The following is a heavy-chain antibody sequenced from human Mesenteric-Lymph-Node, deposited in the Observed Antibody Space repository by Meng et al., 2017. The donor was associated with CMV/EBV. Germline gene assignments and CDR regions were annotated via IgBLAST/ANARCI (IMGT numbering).Heavy chain of an antibody. CDR2: IYHSGST. CDR3: AREGRECGGDCYDG. Sequence: SETLSLTCTVSGFSISSSYYWGWIRQPPGKGLEWIASIYHSGSTHYNPSLKSRVTISVDTSKNQFSLKLSSVTAADTAVYYCAREGRECGGDCYDGWGQGTMVTVSS. V-gene: IGHV4-38-2*02. J-gene: IGHJ3*01. CDR1: GFSISSSYY. D-gene: IGHD2-21*01.